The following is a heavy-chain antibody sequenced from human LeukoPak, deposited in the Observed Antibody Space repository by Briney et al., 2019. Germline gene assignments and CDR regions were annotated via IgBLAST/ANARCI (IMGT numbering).Heavy chain of an antibody. V-gene: IGHV4-59*01. J-gene: IGHJ4*02. CDR2: IYYSGST. CDR1: DGSINSFY. CDR3: ARAVAYGIDTGYFDY. Sequence: SETLSLTCTVSDGSINSFYWSWIRQPPGKGLEWIGYIYYSGSTNYNPSLKSRVTISVDTSKNQFSLNLNSVTAADTAVYYCARAVAYGIDTGYFDYWGQGTLVTVSS. D-gene: IGHD2-8*02.